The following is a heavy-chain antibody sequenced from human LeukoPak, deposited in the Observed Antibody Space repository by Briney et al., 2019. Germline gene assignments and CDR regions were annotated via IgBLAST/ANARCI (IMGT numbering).Heavy chain of an antibody. CDR2: INPNSGGT. Sequence: ASVKVSCKASGYTFTGYYMHWVRQAPGQGLEWMGWINPNSGGTNYAQKFQGRVTMTRDTSISTAYMELSSLRSEDTAVYYCARGRTEAGPDQPSDYWGQGTLVTVSS. J-gene: IGHJ4*02. CDR1: GYTFTGYY. V-gene: IGHV1-2*02. CDR3: ARGRTEAGPDQPSDY. D-gene: IGHD1-14*01.